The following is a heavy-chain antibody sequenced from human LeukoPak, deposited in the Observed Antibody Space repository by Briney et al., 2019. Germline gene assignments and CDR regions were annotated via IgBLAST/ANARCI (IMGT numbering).Heavy chain of an antibody. V-gene: IGHV1-8*01. CDR3: ARGRRFLVWLSWTSNWFDP. D-gene: IGHD3-3*01. CDR2: MNPNSGNT. CDR1: GYTFTSYD. J-gene: IGHJ5*02. Sequence: ASVKVSCKASGYTFTSYDINWVRQATGQGLEWMGWMNPNSGNTGCAQKFQGRVTMTRNTSISTAYMELSSLRSEDTAVYYCARGRRFLVWLSWTSNWFDPWGQGTLVTVSS.